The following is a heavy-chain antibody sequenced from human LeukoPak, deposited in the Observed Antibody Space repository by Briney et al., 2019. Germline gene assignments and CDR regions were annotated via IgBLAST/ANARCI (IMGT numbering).Heavy chain of an antibody. CDR3: ARADYYTSGTYRYYFDY. J-gene: IGHJ4*02. CDR1: GFTFSSYS. CDR2: ISSTSSTI. D-gene: IGHD3-10*01. V-gene: IGHV3-48*01. Sequence: GGSLRLSCAASGFTFSSYSMNWVRQAPGKGLEWVSCISSTSSTIYYADSVKGRFTISRENSNNTLYLQMNSLRPEDAAVYYCARADYYTSGTYRYYFDYWGQGTLVTVSS.